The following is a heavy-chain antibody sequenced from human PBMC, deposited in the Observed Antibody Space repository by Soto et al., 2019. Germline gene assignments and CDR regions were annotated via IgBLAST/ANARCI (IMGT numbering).Heavy chain of an antibody. D-gene: IGHD3-3*01. V-gene: IGHV4-34*01. Sequence: PSETLSLTCAVYGGSFSGYYWSWIRQPPGKGLEWIGEINHSGSTNYNPSLKSRVTISVDTSKNQFSLKLSSVTAADTAVYYCARVGGPNWSGYYRESIVRMGKLRDYMDVWGKGTTVTVSS. J-gene: IGHJ6*03. CDR2: INHSGST. CDR3: ARVGGPNWSGYYRESIVRMGKLRDYMDV. CDR1: GGSFSGYY.